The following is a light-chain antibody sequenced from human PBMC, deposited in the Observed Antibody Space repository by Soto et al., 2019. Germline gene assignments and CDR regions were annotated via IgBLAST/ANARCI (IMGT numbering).Light chain of an antibody. CDR1: QSVGNN. CDR2: ATS. V-gene: IGKV3-15*01. Sequence: EIVLTQSPATLSVSPGERATLSCRASQSVGNNFAWYQQKPGQAPRLLIFATSTRATGVPARFSGSGSGTEFTLAISSLQPDDFATYYCQQYNSYSWTFGQGTKVEIK. J-gene: IGKJ1*01. CDR3: QQYNSYSWT.